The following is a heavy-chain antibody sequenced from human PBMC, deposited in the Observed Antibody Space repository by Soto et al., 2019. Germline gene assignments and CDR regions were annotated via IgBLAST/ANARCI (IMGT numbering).Heavy chain of an antibody. D-gene: IGHD2-15*01. J-gene: IGHJ5*02. V-gene: IGHV4-34*01. CDR2: INHSGST. Sequence: PSETLSLTCAVYGGSFSGYYWSWIRQPPGKGLEWIGEINHSGSTNYNPSLKSRVTISVDTSKNQFSLKLSSVTAADTAVYYCAAGGVVVAATGPDWFDPWGQGTLVTVSS. CDR1: GGSFSGYY. CDR3: AAGGVVVAATGPDWFDP.